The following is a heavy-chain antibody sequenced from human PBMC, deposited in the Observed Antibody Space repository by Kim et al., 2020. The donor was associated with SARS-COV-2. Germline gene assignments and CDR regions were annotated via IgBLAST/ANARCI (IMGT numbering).Heavy chain of an antibody. J-gene: IGHJ3*02. CDR3: ARDHVGYNWNYGSVGAFDI. CDR2: ISSSGSTI. D-gene: IGHD1-7*01. V-gene: IGHV3-11*01. Sequence: GGSLRLSCAASGFTFSDYYMSWIRQAPGKGLEWVSYISSSGSTIYYADSVKGRFTISRDNAKNSLYLQMNSLRAEDTAVYYCARDHVGYNWNYGSVGAFDIWGQGTMVTVSS. CDR1: GFTFSDYY.